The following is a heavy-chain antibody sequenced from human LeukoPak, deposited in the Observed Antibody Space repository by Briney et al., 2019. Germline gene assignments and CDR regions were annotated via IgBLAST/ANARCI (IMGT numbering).Heavy chain of an antibody. J-gene: IGHJ3*02. CDR2: TYPGDSDT. V-gene: IGHV5-51*01. D-gene: IGHD2-15*01. CDR1: GYSSTTYW. Sequence: GESLKISCKGSGYSSTTYWIGWVRQMPGKGLEWMGITYPGDSDTRYSPSFQGQVTISADYSISTAYLQWSSLKASDTAMYYCARRGYCSGANCHSNAFDIWGQGTMVTVSS. CDR3: ARRGYCSGANCHSNAFDI.